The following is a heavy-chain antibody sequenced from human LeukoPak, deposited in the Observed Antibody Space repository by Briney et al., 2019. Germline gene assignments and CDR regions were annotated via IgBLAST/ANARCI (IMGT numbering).Heavy chain of an antibody. D-gene: IGHD3-22*01. CDR3: AKAGYYDSSGYYYFDY. V-gene: IGHV3-30*18. Sequence: GRSLRLSCAASGFTFSSYGMHWVRQAPGIGLEWVAVISYDGSNKYYADSVKGRFTISRDNSKNTLYLQMNSLRAEDTAVYYCAKAGYYDSSGYYYFDYWGQGTLVTVSS. CDR1: GFTFSSYG. CDR2: ISYDGSNK. J-gene: IGHJ4*02.